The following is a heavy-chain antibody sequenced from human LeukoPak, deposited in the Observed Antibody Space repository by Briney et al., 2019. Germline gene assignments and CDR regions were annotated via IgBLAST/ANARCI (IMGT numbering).Heavy chain of an antibody. CDR3: AKEGVDSSSWYLDY. D-gene: IGHD6-13*01. J-gene: IGHJ4*02. CDR2: ISGSGGST. V-gene: IGHV3-23*01. Sequence: RPGGSLRLSCAASGFTLSSYAMSWVRQAPGKGLEWVSAISGSGGSTYYADSVKGRFTISRDNSKNTLYLQMNSLRAEDTAVYYCAKEGVDSSSWYLDYWGQGTLVTVSS. CDR1: GFTLSSYA.